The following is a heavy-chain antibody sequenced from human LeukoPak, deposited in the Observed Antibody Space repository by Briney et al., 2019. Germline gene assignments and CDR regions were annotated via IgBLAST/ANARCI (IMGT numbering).Heavy chain of an antibody. D-gene: IGHD4-17*01. CDR1: GYSISSDYY. Sequence: SGTLSLTCNVFGYSISSDYYWGWIRQPPGKGLEWTATIYHDGSTYYNPSLKGRVIISLDTSKNLFSLNLTSVTAADTAVYYCARHDYGLQLDHWGQGSLVTVSS. CDR3: ARHDYGLQLDH. V-gene: IGHV4-38-2*02. CDR2: IYHDGST. J-gene: IGHJ4*02.